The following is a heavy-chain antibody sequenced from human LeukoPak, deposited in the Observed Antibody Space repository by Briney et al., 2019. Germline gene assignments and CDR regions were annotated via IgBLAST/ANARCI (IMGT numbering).Heavy chain of an antibody. D-gene: IGHD3-10*01. CDR2: IKQDGSEK. V-gene: IGHV3-7*01. Sequence: GGSLRLSCAASGFTFSSYEMNWVRQAPGKGLEWVANIKQDGSEKYYVDSVKGRFTISRDNAKNSLYLQMNSLRAEDTAVYYCARDFPQLLWFGESPRYYYYMDVWGKGTTVTISS. CDR3: ARDFPQLLWFGESPRYYYYMDV. J-gene: IGHJ6*03. CDR1: GFTFSSYE.